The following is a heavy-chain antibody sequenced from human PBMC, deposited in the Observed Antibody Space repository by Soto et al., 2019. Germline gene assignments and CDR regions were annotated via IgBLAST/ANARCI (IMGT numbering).Heavy chain of an antibody. CDR2: ISGSGSTT. CDR3: AKDKPGRIAAAGTPPYNWFDP. Sequence: PGGSLRLSCAASGFTFSSQEMNWVRQAPGKGLEWVSYISGSGSTTYYADSVKGRFTISRDNSKNTLYLQMNSLRAEDTAVYYCAKDKPGRIAAAGTPPYNWFDPWGQGTLVTVSS. J-gene: IGHJ5*02. CDR1: GFTFSSQE. D-gene: IGHD6-13*01. V-gene: IGHV3-23*01.